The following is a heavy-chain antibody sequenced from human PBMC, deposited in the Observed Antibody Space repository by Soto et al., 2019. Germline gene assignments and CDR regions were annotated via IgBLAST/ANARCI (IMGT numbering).Heavy chain of an antibody. CDR1: GFTFSSYS. CDR2: ISSSSSTI. CDR3: ARSITMVRGVIIWNWFDP. J-gene: IGHJ5*02. D-gene: IGHD3-10*01. Sequence: EVQLVESGGGLVQPGGSLRLSCAASGFTFSSYSMNWVRQAPGKGLEWVSYISSSSSTIYYADSVKGRFTISRDNAKNSLXLQMNSLRAEDTAVYYCARSITMVRGVIIWNWFDPWGQGTLVTVSS. V-gene: IGHV3-48*01.